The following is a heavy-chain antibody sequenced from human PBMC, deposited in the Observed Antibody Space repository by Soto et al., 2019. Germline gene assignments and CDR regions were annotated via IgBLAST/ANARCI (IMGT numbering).Heavy chain of an antibody. J-gene: IGHJ4*02. CDR2: IYYSGSI. V-gene: IGHV4-59*01. CDR1: GGSISSDY. CDR3: ARAYGYYFDY. Sequence: PSETLSLTCTVSGGSISSDYWSWIRQPPGKGLEWIGFIYYSGSINYNPSFESRVAISVDTSKNQFSLKLSSVTAADTAVYYCARAYGYYFDYWGQGTLVTVSS. D-gene: IGHD3-10*01.